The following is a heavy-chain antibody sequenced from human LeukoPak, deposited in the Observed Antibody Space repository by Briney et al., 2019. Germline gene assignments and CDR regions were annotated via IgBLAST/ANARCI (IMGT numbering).Heavy chain of an antibody. V-gene: IGHV5-51*01. CDR1: GYSFTSYW. CDR2: IYPGDSDT. D-gene: IGHD3-22*01. J-gene: IGHJ4*02. Sequence: GESLKISCKGSGYSFTSYWIGWVRQMPGKGLEWMGIIYPGDSDTRYSPSFQGQVTISADKSISTAYLQWSSLKASDTAMYYCARSELRDYYDSSGCYSPPPPDYWGQGTLVTVSS. CDR3: ARSELRDYYDSSGCYSPPPPDY.